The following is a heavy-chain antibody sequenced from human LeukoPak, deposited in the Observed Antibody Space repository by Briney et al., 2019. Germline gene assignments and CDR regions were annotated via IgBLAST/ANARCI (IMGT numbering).Heavy chain of an antibody. J-gene: IGHJ5*02. Sequence: PSEPLSLPCAVYGGSFSGYYWSWIRQPPGKGLELIGEINHSGSTNYNPSLKSRCTISVDTSKNQFSLKLSAVTAADTAVYYCARGGAGEDIVVVPAGPSWFDHWGQGTLVTVSS. V-gene: IGHV4-34*01. CDR2: INHSGST. D-gene: IGHD2-2*01. CDR1: GGSFSGYY. CDR3: ARGGAGEDIVVVPAGPSWFDH.